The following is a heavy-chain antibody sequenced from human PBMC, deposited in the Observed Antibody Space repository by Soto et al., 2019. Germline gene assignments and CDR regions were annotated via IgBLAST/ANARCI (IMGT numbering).Heavy chain of an antibody. Sequence: EVQLVESGGGLVQPGGSLRLSCAASGFTFSSYAMHWVRQAPGKGLEYVSAISSNGGSTYYANSVKGRFTISRDNSKNTLYLQMGSLRAEDMAVYYCASVCGGDCLEAFDIWGQGTMVTVSS. CDR2: ISSNGGST. V-gene: IGHV3-64*01. CDR3: ASVCGGDCLEAFDI. CDR1: GFTFSSYA. J-gene: IGHJ3*02. D-gene: IGHD2-21*01.